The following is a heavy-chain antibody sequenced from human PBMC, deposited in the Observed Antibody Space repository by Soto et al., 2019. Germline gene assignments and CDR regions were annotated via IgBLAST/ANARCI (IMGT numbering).Heavy chain of an antibody. Sequence: LQLQESGPGLVKPSETLSLTCTVSGGSIGTTTYYWGWIRQPPGKGLEWIGSIYYSGSTYYNPSLKSRVTISVDTSKNQFSLKLTSVTAADTAVYYCARQVYCSSTSCYEFDYWGQGTQVTVSS. D-gene: IGHD2-2*01. J-gene: IGHJ4*02. CDR3: ARQVYCSSTSCYEFDY. CDR2: IYYSGST. V-gene: IGHV4-39*01. CDR1: GGSIGTTTYY.